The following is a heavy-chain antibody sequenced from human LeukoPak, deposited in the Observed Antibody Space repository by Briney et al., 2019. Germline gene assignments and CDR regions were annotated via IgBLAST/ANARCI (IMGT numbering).Heavy chain of an antibody. Sequence: ASVKVSCKASGFTFTGYYMHWVRQAPGQGLEWMGWINPNSGGTNYAQKFQGRVTMTRDTSISTAYMELSRLRSDDTAVYYCAREYYDSSGSHAFDIWGQGTMVTVSS. CDR2: INPNSGGT. CDR3: AREYYDSSGSHAFDI. D-gene: IGHD3-22*01. J-gene: IGHJ3*02. V-gene: IGHV1-2*02. CDR1: GFTFTGYY.